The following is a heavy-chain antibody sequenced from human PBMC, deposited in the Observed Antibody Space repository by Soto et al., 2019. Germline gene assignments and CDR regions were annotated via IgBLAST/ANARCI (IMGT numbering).Heavy chain of an antibody. J-gene: IGHJ4*02. CDR2: ISYDGSNK. D-gene: IGHD3-16*01. V-gene: IGHV3-30*18. Sequence: PGGSLRLSCAASGFTFSSYGMHWVRQAPGKGLEWVAVISYDGSNKYYADSVKCRFTISRDNSKNTLYLQMNSLRAEDTAVYYCAKSEAYVWAAPFDYWGQGTQVTVSS. CDR1: GFTFSSYG. CDR3: AKSEAYVWAAPFDY.